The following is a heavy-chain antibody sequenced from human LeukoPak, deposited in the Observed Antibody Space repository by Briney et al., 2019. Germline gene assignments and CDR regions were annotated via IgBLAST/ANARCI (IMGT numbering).Heavy chain of an antibody. D-gene: IGHD4-17*01. Sequence: ASVKVSCKASGYTFTGYYMHWVRQAPGQGLEWMGWINPNSGGTNYAQKFQGRVTMTRDTSISTAYMELSRLRSDDTAVYYCARGRTTVTKIFDYWGQGTLVTVSS. CDR2: INPNSGGT. J-gene: IGHJ4*02. V-gene: IGHV1-2*02. CDR3: ARGRTTVTKIFDY. CDR1: GYTFTGYY.